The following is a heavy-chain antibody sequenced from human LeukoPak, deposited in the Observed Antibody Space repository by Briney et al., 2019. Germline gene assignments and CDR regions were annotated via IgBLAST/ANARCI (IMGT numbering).Heavy chain of an antibody. V-gene: IGHV4-59*11. D-gene: IGHD4-23*01. J-gene: IGHJ4*02. CDR3: AKGDGGNSDPFDY. CDR1: GGSISSHY. CDR2: IYYSGST. Sequence: SETLSLTCTVSGGSISSHYWSWIRQPPGKGLEWIGYIYYSGSTNYNPSLKSRVTISVDTSKNQFSLKLSSVTAADTAVYYCAKGDGGNSDPFDYWGQGTLVTVSS.